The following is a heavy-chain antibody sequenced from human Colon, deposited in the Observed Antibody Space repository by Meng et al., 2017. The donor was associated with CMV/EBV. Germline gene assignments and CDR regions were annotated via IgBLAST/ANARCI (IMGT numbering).Heavy chain of an antibody. CDR2: INSNSGAT. V-gene: IGHV1-2*02. J-gene: IGHJ4*02. D-gene: IGHD1-26*01. Sequence: QGQLVTSGVGVKKPGASRKVSCKASGYTFSDYHIPWVRQAPGQGLEWMGWINSNSGATDYAQKFQGRLTMTRDTSITTVYMELSSLRSDDTAVYYCARDPSGSRVPFDYWGQGSLVTVSS. CDR3: ARDPSGSRVPFDY. CDR1: GYTFSDYH.